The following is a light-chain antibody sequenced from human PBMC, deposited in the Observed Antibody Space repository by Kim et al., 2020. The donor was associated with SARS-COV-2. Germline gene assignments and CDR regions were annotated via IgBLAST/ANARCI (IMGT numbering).Light chain of an antibody. CDR1: RSDVGGYNY. Sequence: QSITISCTGTRSDVGGYNYVSWYQQHPGKAPKLMIYDVSHRPSGVSNRFSGSKSGNTASLTISGLQAEDEADYYCSSYTSSSTLYVFGTGTKVTVL. J-gene: IGLJ1*01. V-gene: IGLV2-14*03. CDR3: SSYTSSSTLYV. CDR2: DVS.